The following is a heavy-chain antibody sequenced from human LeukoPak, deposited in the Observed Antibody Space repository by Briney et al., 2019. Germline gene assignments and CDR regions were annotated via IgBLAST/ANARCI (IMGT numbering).Heavy chain of an antibody. D-gene: IGHD4-17*01. CDR2: ISHDGSNK. Sequence: PGRSLRLSCAASGFTFSSYAMHWVRQAPGKGLEWVAVISHDGSNKYYADSVKGRFTISRDNSKNTLYLQMNSLRAEDTAVYYCARDQGDGDYDLADWFDPWGQGTLVTVSS. CDR1: GFTFSSYA. V-gene: IGHV3-30-3*01. CDR3: ARDQGDGDYDLADWFDP. J-gene: IGHJ5*02.